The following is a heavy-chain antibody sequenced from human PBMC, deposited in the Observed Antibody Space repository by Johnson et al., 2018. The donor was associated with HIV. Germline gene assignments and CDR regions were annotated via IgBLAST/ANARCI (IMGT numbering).Heavy chain of an antibody. CDR3: AKEERATMIVQTNDAFDI. D-gene: IGHD3-22*01. J-gene: IGHJ3*02. CDR1: GFTFSSYA. V-gene: IGHV3-30*04. Sequence: QVQVVESGGGVVQPGRSLRLSCAASGFTFSSYAMHCVRQAPGKGLELVAVIWYDGSNKYYADSVKGRFTISRDNSKNTLYLQMNSLRAEDTAVYYCAKEERATMIVQTNDAFDIWGQGTMVTVSS. CDR2: IWYDGSNK.